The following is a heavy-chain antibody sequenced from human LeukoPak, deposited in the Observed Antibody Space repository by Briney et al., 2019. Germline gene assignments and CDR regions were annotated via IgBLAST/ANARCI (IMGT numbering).Heavy chain of an antibody. CDR2: INPNSGGT. Sequence: GASVKVSCKASGYTFTGYYMHLVRQAPGQGLEWMGWINPNSGGTNYAQKFQGRVTMTRDTSISTAYMELSRLGSDDTAVYYCAREGDTAMVRTWFDPWGQGTLVTVSS. J-gene: IGHJ5*02. V-gene: IGHV1-2*02. D-gene: IGHD5-18*01. CDR3: AREGDTAMVRTWFDP. CDR1: GYTFTGYY.